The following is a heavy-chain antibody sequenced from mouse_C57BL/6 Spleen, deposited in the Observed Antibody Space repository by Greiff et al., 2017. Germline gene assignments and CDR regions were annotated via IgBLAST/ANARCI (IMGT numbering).Heavy chain of an antibody. V-gene: IGHV1-64*01. D-gene: IGHD1-1*01. CDR1: GYTFTSYW. CDR2: IHPNSGST. J-gene: IGHJ1*03. CDR3: ARRAGYGSSSGYFDV. Sequence: QVQLKQPGAELVKPGASVKLSCKASGYTFTSYWMHWVKQRPGQGLEWIGMIHPNSGSTNYNEKFKSKATLTVDKSSSTAYMQLSSLTSEDSAVYYCARRAGYGSSSGYFDVWGTGTTVTVSS.